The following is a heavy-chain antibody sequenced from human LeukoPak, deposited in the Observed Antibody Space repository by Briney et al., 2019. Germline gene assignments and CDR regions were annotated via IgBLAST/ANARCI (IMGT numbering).Heavy chain of an antibody. CDR1: GFTFSSYA. Sequence: GGTLRLSCAASGFTFSSYAMSWVRQAPGKGLEWVSAISGSGGSTYYADSVKGRFTISRDNSKNTLYLQMNSLRAEDTAVYYCAKDGYDSSGYYPPFYYYYYYMDVWGKGTTVTISS. V-gene: IGHV3-23*01. D-gene: IGHD3-22*01. CDR2: ISGSGGST. CDR3: AKDGYDSSGYYPPFYYYYYYMDV. J-gene: IGHJ6*03.